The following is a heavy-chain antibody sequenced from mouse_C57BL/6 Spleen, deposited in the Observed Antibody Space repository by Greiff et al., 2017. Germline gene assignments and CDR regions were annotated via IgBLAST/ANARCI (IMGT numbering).Heavy chain of an antibody. V-gene: IGHV1-80*01. CDR3: AGDGSNYGGGMGY. Sequence: QVQLQQSGAELVKPGASVKISCKASGYAFSSYWMNWVKQRPGTGLVWIGQIYPGDGDTNDNGKFKGKATLTADKSSSTAYMQLSSLTTEDSAVYFCAGDGSNYGGGMGYWGQGTSGTVSS. D-gene: IGHD2-5*01. J-gene: IGHJ4*01. CDR2: IYPGDGDT. CDR1: GYAFSSYW.